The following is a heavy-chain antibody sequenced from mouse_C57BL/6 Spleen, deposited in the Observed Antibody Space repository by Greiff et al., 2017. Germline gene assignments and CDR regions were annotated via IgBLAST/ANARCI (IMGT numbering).Heavy chain of an antibody. CDR3: ARSTTVVEGDY. CDR2: IHPNSGST. D-gene: IGHD1-1*01. Sequence: VKLMESGAELVKPGASVKLSCKASGYTFTSYWMHWVKQRPGQGLEWIGMIHPNSGSTNYNEKFKSKATLTVDKSSSTAYMQLSSLTSEDSAVYYCARSTTVVEGDYWGQGTTLTVSS. J-gene: IGHJ2*01. V-gene: IGHV1-64*01. CDR1: GYTFTSYW.